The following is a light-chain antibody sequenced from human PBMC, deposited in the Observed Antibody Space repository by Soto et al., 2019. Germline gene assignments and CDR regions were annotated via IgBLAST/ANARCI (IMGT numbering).Light chain of an antibody. V-gene: IGLV4-69*01. CDR1: SGHSNYV. J-gene: IGLJ2*01. CDR2: LDSDGSH. Sequence: QAVLTQSPSASASLGASVKLTCTLSSGHSNYVIAWHQQQPEKGPRYLMKLDSDGSHSKGDRIPDRFSGSSSGAERYLTISSLQSEDEADYYCQTWDTGIRVFGGGTKLTVL. CDR3: QTWDTGIRV.